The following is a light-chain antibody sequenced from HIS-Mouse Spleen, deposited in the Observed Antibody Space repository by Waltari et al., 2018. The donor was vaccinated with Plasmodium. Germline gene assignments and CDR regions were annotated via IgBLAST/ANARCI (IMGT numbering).Light chain of an antibody. V-gene: IGLV2-8*01. J-gene: IGLJ2*01. Sequence: QSALTQPPSASGSPGQSVTISCTGTSSDAGGYTYVSWYQQHPGKAPKLMLYEVSKRPSGVPDRFSGSKSGNTASLTVSGLQAEDEADYYCSSYAGSNNLVFGGGTKLTVL. CDR1: SSDAGGYTY. CDR2: EVS. CDR3: SSYAGSNNLV.